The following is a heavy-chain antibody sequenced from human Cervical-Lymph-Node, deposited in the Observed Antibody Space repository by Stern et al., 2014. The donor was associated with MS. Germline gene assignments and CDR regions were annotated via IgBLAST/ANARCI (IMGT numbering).Heavy chain of an antibody. CDR2: IIPIFGTA. V-gene: IGHV1-69*01. D-gene: IGHD3-22*01. CDR1: GGTFSTYA. J-gene: IGHJ4*02. Sequence: VQLVQSGAEVKKPGSSVKVSCKASGGTFSTYAISWVRQAPGQGLQWMGGIIPIFGTASYAQKFQGRVTITADESTSTAYMELSSLRSEDTAVYYCARDHSYDSSGYADQWGQGTLVTVSS. CDR3: ARDHSYDSSGYADQ.